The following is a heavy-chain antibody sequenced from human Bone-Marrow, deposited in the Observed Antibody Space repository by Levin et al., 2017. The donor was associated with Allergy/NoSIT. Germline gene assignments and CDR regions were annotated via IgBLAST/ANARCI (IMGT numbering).Heavy chain of an antibody. CDR1: GHNLTSYW. CDR2: IDPSDSYT. J-gene: IGHJ4*02. Sequence: ASVKVSCKASGHNLTSYWISWVRQMPGKGLEWMGRIDPSDSYTDYSPPFQGHVTISVDKSISTAYLQWSSLKASDTAMYYCARLVPGYCSGGSCPSSDHWGQGTLVTVSS. V-gene: IGHV5-10-1*01. CDR3: ARLVPGYCSGGSCPSSDH. D-gene: IGHD2-15*01.